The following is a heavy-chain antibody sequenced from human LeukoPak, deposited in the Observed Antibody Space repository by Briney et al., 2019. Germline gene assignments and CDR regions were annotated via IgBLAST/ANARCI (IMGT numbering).Heavy chain of an antibody. CDR2: IIPIFGTA. V-gene: IGHV1-69*06. CDR1: GGTFSSYA. J-gene: IGHJ5*02. Sequence: SVKVSCKASGGTFSSYAISWVRQAPGQGLEWMGGIIPIFGTANYAQKFQGRVTITADKSTSTAYMELSSLRSEDTAVYYCARDILQSNVLRFLEWRDNWFDPWGQGTLVTVSS. CDR3: ARDILQSNVLRFLEWRDNWFDP. D-gene: IGHD3-3*01.